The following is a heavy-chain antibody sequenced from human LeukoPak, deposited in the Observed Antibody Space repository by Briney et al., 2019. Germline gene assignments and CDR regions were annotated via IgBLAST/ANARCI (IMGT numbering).Heavy chain of an antibody. CDR3: ARSVFSGVVAAQHEFDD. CDR1: GFTFSTYS. V-gene: IGHV3-21*01. J-gene: IGHJ4*02. D-gene: IGHD2-15*01. CDR2: IDFSGDYI. Sequence: GGSLRLSCAASGFTFSTYSMNWVRQGPGKGLEWVSTIDFSGDYIYYADSLKGRFTISRDNAKNSVHLQMNSLRAEDTAVYYCARSVFSGVVAAQHEFDDWGQGTLVTVSS.